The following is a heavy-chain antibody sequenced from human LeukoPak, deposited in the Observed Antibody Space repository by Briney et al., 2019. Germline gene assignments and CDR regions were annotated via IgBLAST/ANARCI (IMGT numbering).Heavy chain of an antibody. D-gene: IGHD3-16*01. V-gene: IGHV3-74*01. CDR3: ARAGAYHFDN. Sequence: PGGSLRLSCEASGFTFTDYWMHWVRQVPGKGLVWVSIINTDTRGTYYADSVKGRFTISRDNAKSTLYLQMDSLRAEDTAVYYCARAGAYHFDNWGQGTLVTVSS. CDR1: GFTFTDYW. J-gene: IGHJ4*02. CDR2: INTDTRGT.